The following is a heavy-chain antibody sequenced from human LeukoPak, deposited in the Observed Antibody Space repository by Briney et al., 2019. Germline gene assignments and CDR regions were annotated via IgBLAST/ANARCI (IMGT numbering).Heavy chain of an antibody. Sequence: PGGSLRLSCAASGFTVSSNSMSWVRQAPGKGLEWVSLIYSGGSAYYADSVKGRFTISRDNSKKTLFLQMNSLRAEDTAVYYCAKGSHQWELLLDVWGKGTTVTVSS. V-gene: IGHV3-53*01. J-gene: IGHJ6*04. CDR2: IYSGGSA. CDR3: AKGSHQWELLLDV. CDR1: GFTVSSNS. D-gene: IGHD1-26*01.